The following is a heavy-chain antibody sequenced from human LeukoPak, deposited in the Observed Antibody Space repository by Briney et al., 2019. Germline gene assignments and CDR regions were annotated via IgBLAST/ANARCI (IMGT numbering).Heavy chain of an antibody. D-gene: IGHD3-22*01. V-gene: IGHV3-30-3*01. Sequence: GGSLRLSCAASGFTFSSYAMHWVRQAPGKGLEWVAVISYDGSNKYYADSVKGRFTISRDNSKNTLYLQMNSLRAEDTAVYYCAKEFSYYYDSSGYYSWGQGTLVTVSS. J-gene: IGHJ5*02. CDR3: AKEFSYYYDSSGYYS. CDR2: ISYDGSNK. CDR1: GFTFSSYA.